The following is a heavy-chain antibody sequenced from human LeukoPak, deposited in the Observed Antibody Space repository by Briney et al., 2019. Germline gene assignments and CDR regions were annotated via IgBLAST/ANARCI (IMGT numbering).Heavy chain of an antibody. CDR1: GDSISSGGYS. Sequence: SDTRSLTCAVSGDSISSGGYSWRWIRQPPGKGLEWIGYIYHSGSTYYNPSLKSRVTISVDRSKNQFSLKLSSVTAADTAVYYCALGYYGSGKHAFDIWGQGTMVTVSS. V-gene: IGHV4-30-2*01. CDR2: IYHSGST. D-gene: IGHD3-10*01. J-gene: IGHJ3*02. CDR3: ALGYYGSGKHAFDI.